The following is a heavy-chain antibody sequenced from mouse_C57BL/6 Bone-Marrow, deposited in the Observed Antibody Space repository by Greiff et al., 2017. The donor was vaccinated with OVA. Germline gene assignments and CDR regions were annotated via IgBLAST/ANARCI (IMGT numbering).Heavy chain of an antibody. J-gene: IGHJ4*01. CDR3: ARQLRLRRAMDY. Sequence: QVHVKQPGTELVKPGASVKLSCKASGYTFTSYWMHWVKQRPGQGLEWIGNINPSNGGTNYNEKFKSKATLTVDKSSSTAYMQLSSLTSEDSAVYYCARQLRLRRAMDYWGQGTSVTVSS. CDR1: GYTFTSYW. CDR2: INPSNGGT. V-gene: IGHV1-53*01. D-gene: IGHD3-2*02.